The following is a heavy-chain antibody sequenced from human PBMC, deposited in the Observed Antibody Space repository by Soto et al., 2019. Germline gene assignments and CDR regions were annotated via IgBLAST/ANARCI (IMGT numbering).Heavy chain of an antibody. D-gene: IGHD2-2*01. CDR1: GYTFTNYG. CDR2: NIPTFGIP. CDR3: AREDRDRETGLVPAAIDGMDV. Sequence: SVKVSCKASGYTFTNYGFSWVRQAPGQGLEWIGRNIPTFGIPTYAQKFQGRVTFTADESTSTAYMEVRSLRSDDTAVYYCAREDRDRETGLVPAAIDGMDVWGQGTKVTVS. V-gene: IGHV1-69*13. J-gene: IGHJ6*02.